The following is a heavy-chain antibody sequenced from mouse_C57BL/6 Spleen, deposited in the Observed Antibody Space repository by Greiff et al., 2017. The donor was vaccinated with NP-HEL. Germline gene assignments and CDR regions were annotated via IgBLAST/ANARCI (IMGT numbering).Heavy chain of an antibody. J-gene: IGHJ4*01. CDR1: GYSFTGYY. D-gene: IGHD2-1*01. V-gene: IGHV1-42*01. CDR3: ARGGSLPMDY. Sequence: VQLQQSGPELVKPGASVKISCKASGYSFTGYYMNWVKQSPEKSLEWIGEINPSTGGTTYNQKFKAKATLTVDKSSSTAYMQLKSLTSEDSAVYYCARGGSLPMDYWGQGTSVTVSS. CDR2: INPSTGGT.